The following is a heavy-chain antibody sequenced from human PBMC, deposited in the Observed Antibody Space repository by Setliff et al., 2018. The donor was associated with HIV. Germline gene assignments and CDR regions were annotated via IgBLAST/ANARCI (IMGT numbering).Heavy chain of an antibody. J-gene: IGHJ4*01. CDR1: GFTFTNYG. D-gene: IGHD3-10*01. Sequence: GGSLRLSCAASGFTFTNYGMHWVRQAPGKGLDWVAVIWDDGNNEYYADSVKGRFTISRDNSKNTLYLQMNSLRAEDTAVYYCARVFYYSAGSYSLDYWGQETLVTVSS. CDR2: IWDDGNNE. CDR3: ARVFYYSAGSYSLDY. V-gene: IGHV3-33*01.